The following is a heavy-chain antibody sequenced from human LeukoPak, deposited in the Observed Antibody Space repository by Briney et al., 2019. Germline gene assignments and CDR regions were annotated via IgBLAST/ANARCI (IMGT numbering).Heavy chain of an antibody. J-gene: IGHJ4*02. Sequence: SVKVSCKASGGTFSSYVISWVRQAPGQGLEGMGRIIPAFRTTVFAQRFQGRVTMTTDESTSAAYLDLSSLTFDDTAVYYCARSGSKSWGYFESWGQGTLVTVSS. D-gene: IGHD1-26*01. CDR3: ARSGSKSWGYFES. CDR2: IIPAFRTT. CDR1: GGTFSSYV. V-gene: IGHV1-69*05.